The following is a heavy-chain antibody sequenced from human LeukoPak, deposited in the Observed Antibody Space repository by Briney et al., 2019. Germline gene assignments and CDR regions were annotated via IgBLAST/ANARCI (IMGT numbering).Heavy chain of an antibody. V-gene: IGHV4-34*01. CDR1: GGSFSTYY. D-gene: IGHD3-10*01. Sequence: SETLSLTCAVYGGSFSTYYWSWIRQSPGKGLEWIGEINHSGTTNYNPSLKSRVTISVYTSKIQFSLKLSTVTVSDTAVYYYARVLSGSYYEYYFDYWGQGTLVTVSS. J-gene: IGHJ4*02. CDR2: INHSGTT. CDR3: ARVLSGSYYEYYFDY.